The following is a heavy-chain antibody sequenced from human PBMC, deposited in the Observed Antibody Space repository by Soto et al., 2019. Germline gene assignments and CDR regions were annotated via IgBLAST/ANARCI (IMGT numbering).Heavy chain of an antibody. CDR2: ISGSGGST. CDR3: AKGVAEWTMYWYFDL. J-gene: IGHJ2*01. V-gene: IGHV3-23*01. D-gene: IGHD3-3*01. CDR1: GFTFSSYS. Sequence: PGGSLRLSCAASGFTFSSYSMNWVRQAPGKGLEWVSAISGSGGSTYYADSVKGRFTISRDNSKNTLYLQMNSLRAEDTAVYYCAKGVAEWTMYWYFDLWGRGTLVTVSS.